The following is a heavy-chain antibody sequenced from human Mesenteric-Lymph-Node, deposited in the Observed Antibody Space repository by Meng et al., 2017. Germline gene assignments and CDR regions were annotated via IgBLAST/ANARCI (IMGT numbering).Heavy chain of an antibody. CDR1: GGSITSNNW. Sequence: QVQLQESGPGLVKPSETLSLTCTVSGGSITSNNWWTGVRQPPGKGLDWFGEISQRGSTNYNPSLKSRVTISLDKSKNQFFLTLNSVTAADTAVYYCARASYSWNLGDFWGQGTLVTVSS. D-gene: IGHD1-20*01. CDR3: ARASYSWNLGDF. CDR2: ISQRGST. J-gene: IGHJ4*02. V-gene: IGHV4-4*02.